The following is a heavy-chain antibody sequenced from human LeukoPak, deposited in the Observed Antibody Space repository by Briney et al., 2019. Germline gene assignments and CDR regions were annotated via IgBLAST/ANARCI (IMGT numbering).Heavy chain of an antibody. CDR1: GGTFSSYA. CDR3: ASLVVVAATYYYYMDV. Sequence: SVKVSCKASGGTFSSYAISWVRQAPGQGLEWMGGIIPIFGTANYAQKFQGRVTITTDESTSTAYMELSSLRSEDTAVYYCASLVVVAATYYYYMDVWGKGTTVTVSS. D-gene: IGHD2-15*01. CDR2: IIPIFGTA. J-gene: IGHJ6*03. V-gene: IGHV1-69*05.